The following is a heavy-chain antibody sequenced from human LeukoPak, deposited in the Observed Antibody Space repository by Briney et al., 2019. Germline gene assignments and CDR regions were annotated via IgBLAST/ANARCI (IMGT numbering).Heavy chain of an antibody. Sequence: GSSVKVSSKASGGTFISYAISWVRQTPGQGLEWMGGIIPIFGTANYAQKFQGRVTITADESTSTAYMELSSLRSEDTAVYYCARDREVGATIFDYWGQGTLVTVSS. D-gene: IGHD1-26*01. V-gene: IGHV1-69*01. J-gene: IGHJ4*02. CDR2: IIPIFGTA. CDR1: GGTFISYA. CDR3: ARDREVGATIFDY.